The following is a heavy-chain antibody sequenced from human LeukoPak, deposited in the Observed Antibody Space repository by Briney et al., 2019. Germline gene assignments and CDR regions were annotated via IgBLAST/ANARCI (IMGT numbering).Heavy chain of an antibody. CDR1: GGSISSYY. CDR2: IYYTGNT. D-gene: IGHD3-3*01. V-gene: IGHV4-59*01. CDR3: ARYRPSESRSGEVTSLDY. Sequence: SETLSLTCTVSGGSISSYYWSWIRQPPGKGLEWIGHIYYTGNTVYNPSLKSRATILPDMSENQFSLKLRSVTTADTAVYYCARYRPSESRSGEVTSLDYWGQGTLVTVSS. J-gene: IGHJ4*02.